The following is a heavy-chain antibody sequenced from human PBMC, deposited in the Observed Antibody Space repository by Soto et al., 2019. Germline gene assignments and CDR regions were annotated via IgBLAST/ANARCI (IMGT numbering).Heavy chain of an antibody. Sequence: QVQLRESGPGLVKPSGTLSLTCTVSGGSLSRYFWSWIRQPPGKGLEWIGYIFYSGTTNYNPSLKSRVTILLDTSKNQFSLNLVSVTAADTAFYYCARGRGGTYDAFDIWGKGTLVSVSS. CDR3: ARGRGGTYDAFDI. CDR1: GGSLSRYF. V-gene: IGHV4-59*01. CDR2: IFYSGTT. J-gene: IGHJ3*02. D-gene: IGHD1-26*01.